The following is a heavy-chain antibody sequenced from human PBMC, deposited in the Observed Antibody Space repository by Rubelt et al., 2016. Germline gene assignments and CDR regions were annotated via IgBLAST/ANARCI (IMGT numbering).Heavy chain of an antibody. CDR1: GGSFSGYY. Sequence: QVQLQQWGAGLLKPSETLSLTCAVYGGSFSGYYWSWIRQPPGKGLEWIGEINHSGSTNYNPSLKSRVTISVDTSKNQCSLKLSSVTAADTAVYYCARRRRYSGSSYWYFDLWGRGTLVTVSS. CDR2: INHSGST. CDR3: ARRRRYSGSSYWYFDL. J-gene: IGHJ2*01. V-gene: IGHV4-34*01. D-gene: IGHD1-26*01.